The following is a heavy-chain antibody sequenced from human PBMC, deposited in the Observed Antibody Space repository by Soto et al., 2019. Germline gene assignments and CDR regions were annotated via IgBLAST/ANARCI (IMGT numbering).Heavy chain of an antibody. J-gene: IGHJ5*02. V-gene: IGHV1-46*01. D-gene: IGHD3-16*01. CDR2: INPSGGRT. CDR3: ARDGCVTATCAGGGNWFDP. Sequence: VKVSCKASGYSFTSYFMHWVRQAPGQGFEWMGIINPSGGRTTYAQKFQGRVTMTRDTSTSTVYMELNSLRSEDTAVYYCARDGCVTATCAGGGNWFDPWGQGTPVTVSS. CDR1: GYSFTSYF.